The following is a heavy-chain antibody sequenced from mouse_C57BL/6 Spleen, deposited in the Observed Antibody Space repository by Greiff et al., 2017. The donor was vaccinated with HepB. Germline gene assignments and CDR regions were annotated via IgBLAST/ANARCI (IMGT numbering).Heavy chain of an antibody. J-gene: IGHJ3*01. CDR3: ARYAPNSSGYAWFAY. D-gene: IGHD3-2*02. CDR1: GYTFTDYY. Sequence: VQLQQSGPVLVKPGASVKMSCKASGYTFTDYYMNWVKQSHGKSLEWIGVINPYNGGTSYNQKFKGKATLTVDKSSSTAYMELNSLTSEDSAVYYCARYAPNSSGYAWFAYWGQGTLVTVSA. V-gene: IGHV1-19*01. CDR2: INPYNGGT.